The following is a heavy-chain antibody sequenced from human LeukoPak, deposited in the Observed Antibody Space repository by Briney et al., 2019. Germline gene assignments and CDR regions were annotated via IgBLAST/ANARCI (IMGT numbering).Heavy chain of an antibody. CDR1: GGTFSSYA. Sequence: GASVKVSCKASGGTFSSYAISWVRHAPGQGIEWMGIINPSGGSTSYAQKFQGRVTMTRDMSTSTVYMELSSLRSEDTAVYYCARLEDPDYWGQGTLVTVSS. CDR3: ARLEDPDY. D-gene: IGHD1-1*01. J-gene: IGHJ4*02. V-gene: IGHV1-46*01. CDR2: INPSGGST.